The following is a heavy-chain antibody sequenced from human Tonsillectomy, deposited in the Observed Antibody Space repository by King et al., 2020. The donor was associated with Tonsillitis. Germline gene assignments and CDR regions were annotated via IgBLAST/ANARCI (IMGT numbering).Heavy chain of an antibody. Sequence: VQLVESGGGVVQPGRSLKLSCAASRFAFSSYALHWVRQAPGKGLEWVALISSDGSYKYYADSVKGRFTISRDNSQNTLYLQMNTLRAEDTAVYYCASDPNSSNWTSYFDYWGQGTLVTVSS. V-gene: IGHV3-30*04. CDR2: ISSDGSYK. CDR3: ASDPNSSNWTSYFDY. D-gene: IGHD6-13*01. CDR1: RFAFSSYA. J-gene: IGHJ4*02.